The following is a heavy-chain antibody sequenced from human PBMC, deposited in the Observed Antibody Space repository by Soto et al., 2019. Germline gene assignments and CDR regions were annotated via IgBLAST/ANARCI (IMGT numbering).Heavy chain of an antibody. Sequence: QVQLVQSGAEVKKPGSSVKVSCKASGGTFSSYAISWVRQAPGQGLEWMGGIIPIFGTANYAQKFQGRVTITADETTSTAYLELSSLRSEDTAVYYCARDSGGTRVAFGMDVWGQGTPVTVSS. CDR2: IIPIFGTA. V-gene: IGHV1-69*01. J-gene: IGHJ6*02. CDR3: ARDSGGTRVAFGMDV. D-gene: IGHD4-17*01. CDR1: GGTFSSYA.